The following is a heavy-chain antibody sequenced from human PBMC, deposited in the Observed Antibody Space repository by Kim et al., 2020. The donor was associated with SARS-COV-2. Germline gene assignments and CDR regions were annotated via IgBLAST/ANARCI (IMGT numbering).Heavy chain of an antibody. CDR2: IKQDGSEK. Sequence: GGSLRLSCAASGFTFSSYWMSWVRQAPGKGLEWVANIKQDGSEKYYVDSVKGRFTISRDNAKNSLYLQMNSLRAEDTAVYYCARTGDYEVRDGMDVWGQGTTVTVSS. CDR1: GFTFSSYW. V-gene: IGHV3-7*03. CDR3: ARTGDYEVRDGMDV. D-gene: IGHD4-17*01. J-gene: IGHJ6*02.